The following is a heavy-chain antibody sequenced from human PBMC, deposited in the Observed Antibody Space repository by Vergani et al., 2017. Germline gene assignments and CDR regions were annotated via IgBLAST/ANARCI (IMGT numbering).Heavy chain of an antibody. Sequence: QVHLQESGPGLVKPSETLSLTCSVSGDSINTADYWGWIRKPPGKGLEWIGSVFHSGSTSYNPSLQSRLTISVNTSKNQFSQNLNSMTAADTAIYYCAKNSSGGFFDNWGQGPLVTVSS. D-gene: IGHD6-25*01. CDR1: GDSINTADY. V-gene: IGHV4-38-2*02. CDR3: AKNSSGGFFDN. CDR2: VFHSGST. J-gene: IGHJ4*02.